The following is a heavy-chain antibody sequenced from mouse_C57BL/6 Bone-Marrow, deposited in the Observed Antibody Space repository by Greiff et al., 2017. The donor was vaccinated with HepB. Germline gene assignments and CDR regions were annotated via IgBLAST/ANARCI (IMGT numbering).Heavy chain of an antibody. Sequence: QVQLQQSGPELVKPGASVKISCKASGYAFSSSWMNWVKQRPGKGLEWIGRIYPGDGDTNYNGKFKGKATLTADKSSSTAYMQLSSLTSEDSAVYFCASEIYYDYDGAWFAYWGQGTLVTVSA. J-gene: IGHJ3*01. CDR1: GYAFSSSW. V-gene: IGHV1-82*01. D-gene: IGHD2-4*01. CDR3: ASEIYYDYDGAWFAY. CDR2: IYPGDGDT.